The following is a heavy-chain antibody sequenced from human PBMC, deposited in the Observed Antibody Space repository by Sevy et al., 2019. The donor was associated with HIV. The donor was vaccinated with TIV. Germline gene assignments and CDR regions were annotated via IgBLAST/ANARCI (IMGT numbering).Heavy chain of an antibody. Sequence: GESLKISCKGSGYSFTSYWIGWVRQMPGKGLEWMGFIYPGDSDTRYSPSFQGQVTISADKSIHTAYLQWSSLKASDTAMYYCARQDPTYYYGMDVWGQGTTVTVSS. D-gene: IGHD1-1*01. CDR3: ARQDPTYYYGMDV. J-gene: IGHJ6*02. CDR2: IYPGDSDT. V-gene: IGHV5-51*01. CDR1: GYSFTSYW.